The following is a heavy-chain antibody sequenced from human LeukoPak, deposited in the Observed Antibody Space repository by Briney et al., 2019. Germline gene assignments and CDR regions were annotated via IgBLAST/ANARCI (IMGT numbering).Heavy chain of an antibody. V-gene: IGHV3-23*01. Sequence: GGSLRLSCAASGFTFSSYAMSWVRQAPGKGLEWVSAISGSGDSTYYGDSVKGRFTISRDNSKNTLYLQMNSLRAEDTAVYYCAKDYYGSGSYYPPFFDYWGQGTLVTVSS. CDR3: AKDYYGSGSYYPPFFDY. J-gene: IGHJ4*02. D-gene: IGHD3-10*01. CDR1: GFTFSSYA. CDR2: ISGSGDST.